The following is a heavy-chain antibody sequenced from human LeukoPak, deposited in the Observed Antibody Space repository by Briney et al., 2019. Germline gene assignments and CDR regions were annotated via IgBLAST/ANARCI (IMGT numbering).Heavy chain of an antibody. CDR3: AKDAEPGVIVPLGDY. Sequence: PGGSLRLSCAASGFTFSSYSMNWVRQAPGKGLEWVSSISSSSSYIYYADSVKGRFTISRDNAKNSLYLQMNSLRAEDTAVYYCAKDAEPGVIVPLGDYWGQGTLVTVSS. D-gene: IGHD3-16*02. CDR2: ISSSSSYI. J-gene: IGHJ4*02. V-gene: IGHV3-21*01. CDR1: GFTFSSYS.